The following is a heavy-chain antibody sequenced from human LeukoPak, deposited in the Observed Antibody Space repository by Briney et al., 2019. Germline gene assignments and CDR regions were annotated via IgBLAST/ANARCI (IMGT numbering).Heavy chain of an antibody. CDR1: GGSFSGYY. V-gene: IGHV4-34*01. D-gene: IGHD5-18*01. Sequence: SETLSLTCAVYGGSFSGYYWSWIRRPPGKGLEWIGEINHSGSTNYNPSLKSRVTISVDTSKNQFSLKLSSVTAADTAVYYCASPSSGYSYERYFDLWGRGALVTVSS. CDR2: INHSGST. J-gene: IGHJ2*01. CDR3: ASPSSGYSYERYFDL.